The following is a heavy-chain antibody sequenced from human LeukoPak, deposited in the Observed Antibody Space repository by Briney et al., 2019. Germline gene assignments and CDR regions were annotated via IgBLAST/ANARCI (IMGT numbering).Heavy chain of an antibody. CDR3: ARDRITMVRDAFDI. Sequence: ASVKVSCKASGYTFSSHDINWVRQVPGHGLGWLGWMNPNSGNTGYAQKFQGRVAMTRDSSIGTAYLELSSLSSDDTAVYYCARDRITMVRDAFDIWGQGTMVTVSS. CDR2: MNPNSGNT. CDR1: GYTFSSHD. D-gene: IGHD3-10*01. V-gene: IGHV1-8*01. J-gene: IGHJ3*02.